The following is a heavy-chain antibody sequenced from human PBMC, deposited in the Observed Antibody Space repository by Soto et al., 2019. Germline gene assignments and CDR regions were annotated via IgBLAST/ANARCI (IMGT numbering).Heavy chain of an antibody. CDR3: AGAAGTGYKMFDP. V-gene: IGHV1-46*01. CDR1: GYTFTSYY. J-gene: IGHJ5*02. D-gene: IGHD6-13*01. Sequence: ASVKVSCRASGYTFTSYYRHWVRQAPGQGLEWMGIINPSGGSTSYAQKLQGRVTMTRDTSTSTVYMELSSLRSEDTAVYYCAGAAGTGYKMFDPWGQGTLVTVSS. CDR2: INPSGGST.